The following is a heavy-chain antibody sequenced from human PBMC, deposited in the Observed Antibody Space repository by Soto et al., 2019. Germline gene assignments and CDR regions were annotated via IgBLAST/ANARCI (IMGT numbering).Heavy chain of an antibody. CDR2: INPNSCGT. Sequence: GSLKVSWKGSGYSLSGYFMHGGLLTRIQGLDGMGWINPNSCGTNYAQKFQGWVTMTRDTSISTAYMELSRLRSDDTAVYYCARAGGSSLPSGVFGDNWFDPWGQGTLVTVSS. CDR1: GYSLSGYF. V-gene: IGHV1-2*04. CDR3: ARAGGSSLPSGVFGDNWFDP. D-gene: IGHD6-6*01. J-gene: IGHJ5*02.